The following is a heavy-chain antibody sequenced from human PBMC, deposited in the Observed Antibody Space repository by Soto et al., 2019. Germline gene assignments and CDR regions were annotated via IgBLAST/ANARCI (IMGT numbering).Heavy chain of an antibody. CDR2: FIPVVAMA. D-gene: IGHD1-1*01. CDR3: ANGHDSDFYYGMDV. J-gene: IGHJ6*02. V-gene: IGHV1-69*04. Sequence: QVQLVQSGSEVRKPGSSVKVSCKTSGGTLSSFAISWVRQAPGQGLEWVGTFIPVVAMAKYGQNFQGRVTITAAQATNTLFMELSSLRYEDTAIYYCANGHDSDFYYGMDVWGQGTTVTVSS. CDR1: GGTLSSFA.